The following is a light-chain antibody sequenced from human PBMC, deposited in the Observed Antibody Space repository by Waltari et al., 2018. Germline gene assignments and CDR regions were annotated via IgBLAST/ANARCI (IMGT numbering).Light chain of an antibody. CDR3: QQRNSYPRT. CDR1: QCISSY. J-gene: IGKJ1*01. V-gene: IGKV1-9*01. Sequence: DIQLTQSPSSLSASVGDRVTITCLASQCISSYLAWYQQKPGKAPKLLIYKASSLQSGVPSRVSGSGSGTEFTLTISSLKPEDFAVYYCQQRNSYPRTFGQGTKVEIK. CDR2: KAS.